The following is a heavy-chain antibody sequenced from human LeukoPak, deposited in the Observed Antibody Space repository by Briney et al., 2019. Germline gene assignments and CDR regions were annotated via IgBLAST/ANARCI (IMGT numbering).Heavy chain of an antibody. CDR1: GFTVSSYW. J-gene: IGHJ3*02. CDR2: IKKNGNEN. CDR3: ARDGGWYNWNSWASDT. D-gene: IGHD1-20*01. V-gene: IGHV3-7*01. Sequence: GGSLRLSCAASGFTVSSYWMSWVRQAPGKGLEWVANIKKNGNENFYVDSVKGRFTISRDNAKNSLYLQMNSLRPEDTAVYYCARDGGWYNWNSWASDTRGQGTMVTVSS.